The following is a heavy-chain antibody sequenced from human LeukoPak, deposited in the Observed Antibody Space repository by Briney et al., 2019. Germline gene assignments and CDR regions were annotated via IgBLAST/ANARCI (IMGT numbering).Heavy chain of an antibody. CDR1: GYSFTNYW. CDR3: ARQGRAGGYTYGYFDY. D-gene: IGHD5-18*01. V-gene: IGHV5-51*01. Sequence: GESLKISCKGSGYSFTNYWIGWVRQMPGKGPEWMGLIYPSDSDTRYSPSFQGQVTISADKSITAAYLQWSSLKASDTAMYYCARQGRAGGYTYGYFDYWGQGTLVTVSS. CDR2: IYPSDSDT. J-gene: IGHJ4*02.